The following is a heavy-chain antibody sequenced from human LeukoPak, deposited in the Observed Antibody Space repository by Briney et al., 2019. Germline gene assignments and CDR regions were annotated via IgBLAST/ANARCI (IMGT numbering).Heavy chain of an antibody. D-gene: IGHD3-10*01. Sequence: PGSSHTLPYPPSLFTFDHYSMHEVEQAPPKGLDGVSGISWNSGSIGYAVSVKCTFTISRDHAKNSLYLPMNSLRAEDTALYYCAKALSPSIISTMGYFDCWGQGTLVTASS. CDR3: AKALSPSIISTMGYFDC. CDR2: ISWNSGSI. CDR1: LFTFDHYS. V-gene: IGHV3-9*01. J-gene: IGHJ4*02.